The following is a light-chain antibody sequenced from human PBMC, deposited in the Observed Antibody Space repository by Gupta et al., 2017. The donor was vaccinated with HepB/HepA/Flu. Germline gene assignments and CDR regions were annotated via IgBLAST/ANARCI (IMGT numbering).Light chain of an antibody. CDR3: MQGTHWPWT. Sequence: DAVMTQSPLSLSVTLGQPASISCRSSQSLAYTDGNAYLSWFHQRPGQPPRRLIYRVSNRDFGVPDRFSDSGSGNDFTLKISRVEAEDLGVYYCMQGTHWPWTFGQGTKVELK. CDR2: RVS. V-gene: IGKV2-30*01. CDR1: QSLAYTDGNAY. J-gene: IGKJ1*01.